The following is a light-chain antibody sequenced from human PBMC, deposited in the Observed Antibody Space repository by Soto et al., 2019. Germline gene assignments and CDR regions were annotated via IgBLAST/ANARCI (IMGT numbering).Light chain of an antibody. CDR3: SSYSSSSTPYV. Sequence: QSALTQPASVSGSPGQSITISCTGTKYDLGAYNFVSWYQQHPGKAPKLMIYEVSNRPSGVSNRFSGSKSGSTASLTISGLQTEDEADYYCSSYSSSSTPYVFGTGTKVTV. CDR2: EVS. CDR1: KYDLGAYNF. J-gene: IGLJ1*01. V-gene: IGLV2-14*01.